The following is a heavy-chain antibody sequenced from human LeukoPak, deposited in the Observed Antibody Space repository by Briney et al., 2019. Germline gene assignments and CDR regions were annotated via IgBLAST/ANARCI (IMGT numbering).Heavy chain of an antibody. CDR2: ISYSGNT. V-gene: IGHV4-59*08. J-gene: IGHJ5*02. Sequence: SETLSLTCTVSGGSISSQYRSWIRQTPGRGLEWMGYISYSGNTKYNPSLKSRVTISVDTSKNQFSLKLNSMTAADTSVYYCARLRFLEWLFPWFDPWGQGTLVTVSS. CDR1: GGSISSQY. CDR3: ARLRFLEWLFPWFDP. D-gene: IGHD3-3*01.